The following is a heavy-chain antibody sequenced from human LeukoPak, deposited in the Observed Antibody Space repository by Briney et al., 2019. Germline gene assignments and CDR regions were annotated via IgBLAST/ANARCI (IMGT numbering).Heavy chain of an antibody. CDR3: ARDKIREENYDYVWGSYRYTDAFGI. V-gene: IGHV1-18*01. Sequence: ASVKVSCKASGYTFTSYGISWVRQAPGQGLEWMGWISAYNGNTNYAQKLQGRVTMTTDTSTSTAYMELRSLRSDDTAVYYCARDKIREENYDYVWGSYRYTDAFGIWGQGTMVTVSS. CDR2: ISAYNGNT. D-gene: IGHD3-16*02. CDR1: GYTFTSYG. J-gene: IGHJ3*02.